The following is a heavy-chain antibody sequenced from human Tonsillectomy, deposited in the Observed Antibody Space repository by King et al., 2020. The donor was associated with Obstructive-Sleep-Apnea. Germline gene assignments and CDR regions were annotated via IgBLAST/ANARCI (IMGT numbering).Heavy chain of an antibody. CDR2: ISSSSSYI. CDR1: GFTFNSYS. CDR3: ARALWDYYDSSGNDAFDI. Sequence: VQLVESGGGLVKPGESLRVSCEASGFTFNSYSMNWVRQAPGKGLEWVSSISSSSSYIYYADSVKGRFTISRDNGNNSLYLQMNSLRAEDTAVYYCARALWDYYDSSGNDAFDIWGQGTKVTVSS. V-gene: IGHV3-21*01. D-gene: IGHD3-22*01. J-gene: IGHJ3*02.